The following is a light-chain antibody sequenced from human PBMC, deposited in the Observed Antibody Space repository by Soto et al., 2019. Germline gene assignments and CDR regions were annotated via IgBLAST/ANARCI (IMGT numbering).Light chain of an antibody. V-gene: IGKV3-15*01. J-gene: IGKJ1*01. CDR1: QSVNSN. Sequence: IVLTQSPATLSVSPGERATLSCRASQSVNSNLVWYQQKPGQAPRLLIYGASTRATGVPARFSGWGSGTDFNLTINSLQSEDFADYYCQQFDDWPPWTFGQGTKVEIQ. CDR3: QQFDDWPPWT. CDR2: GAS.